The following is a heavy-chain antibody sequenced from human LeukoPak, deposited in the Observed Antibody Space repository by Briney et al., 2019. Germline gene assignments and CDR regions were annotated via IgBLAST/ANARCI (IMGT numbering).Heavy chain of an antibody. CDR3: ASPYCSGGSCYAKT. CDR2: IYYSGST. CDR1: GGSISSGGYY. J-gene: IGHJ5*02. D-gene: IGHD2-15*01. Sequence: SETLSLTCTVSGGSISSGGYYWSWIRQHPGKSLEWIGYIYYSGSTYYNPSPKSRVTISVDTSKNQFSLKLSSVTAADTAVYYCASPYCSGGSCYAKTWGQGTLVTVSS. V-gene: IGHV4-31*03.